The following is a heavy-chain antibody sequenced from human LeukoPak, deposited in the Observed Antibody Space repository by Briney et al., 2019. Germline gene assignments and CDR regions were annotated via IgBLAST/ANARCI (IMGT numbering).Heavy chain of an antibody. Sequence: GRSLRLSCAASGFTFSSYAMHWVRQAPGKGLEWVAVISYDGSNKYYADSVKGRFTISRDNSKNTLYLQMNSLRAEDTAVYYCARVEKWALRGVVDYWGQGTLVTVSS. CDR3: ARVEKWALRGVVDY. J-gene: IGHJ4*02. CDR2: ISYDGSNK. CDR1: GFTFSSYA. D-gene: IGHD1-26*01. V-gene: IGHV3-30*04.